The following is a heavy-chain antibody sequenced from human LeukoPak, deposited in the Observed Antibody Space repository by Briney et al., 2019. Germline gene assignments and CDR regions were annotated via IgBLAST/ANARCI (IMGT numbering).Heavy chain of an antibody. V-gene: IGHV3-23*01. CDR1: GFTFSGYA. CDR2: ISGSGGRT. Sequence: GGSLGLSCAASGFTFSGYAMSWVRQAPGKGLEWVSAISGSGGRTYYADSVKGRFTISRDNSKNTLYLQMNSLRAEDTAVYYCAIGILGYCSGGSCSDYWGQGTLVTASS. D-gene: IGHD2-15*01. J-gene: IGHJ4*02. CDR3: AIGILGYCSGGSCSDY.